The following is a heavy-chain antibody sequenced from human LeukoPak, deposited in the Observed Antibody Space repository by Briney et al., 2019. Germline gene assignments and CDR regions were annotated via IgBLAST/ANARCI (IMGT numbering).Heavy chain of an antibody. Sequence: PSETLSLTCTVSGGSISSSSYYWGWIRQPPGKGLEWIGSIYYSGSTYYNPSLKSRVTISVDTSKNQFSLKLSSVTAADTAVYYCAREQNGPSGSYDNWFDPWGQGTLVTVSS. CDR3: AREQNGPSGSYDNWFDP. J-gene: IGHJ5*02. CDR1: GGSISSSSYY. D-gene: IGHD1-26*01. CDR2: IYYSGST. V-gene: IGHV4-39*07.